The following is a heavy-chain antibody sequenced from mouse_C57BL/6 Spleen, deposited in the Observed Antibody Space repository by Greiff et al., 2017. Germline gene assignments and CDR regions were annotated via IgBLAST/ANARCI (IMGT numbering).Heavy chain of an antibody. D-gene: IGHD2-4*01. J-gene: IGHJ3*01. CDR3: ARDGGGLRQFAC. V-gene: IGHV5-4*01. CDR1: GFTFSSYA. Sequence: EVQLVESGGGLVKPGGSLTLSCAASGFTFSSYAMSWVRQTPEKRLEWVATISDGGSYTYYPDNVKGRFTISRDNAKNNLYLQMSHLKSEDTAMYYCARDGGGLRQFACWGQGTLVTVSA. CDR2: ISDGGSYT.